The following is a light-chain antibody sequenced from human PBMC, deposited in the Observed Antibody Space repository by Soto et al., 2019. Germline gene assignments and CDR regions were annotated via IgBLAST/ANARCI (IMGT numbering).Light chain of an antibody. V-gene: IGKV3-20*01. CDR3: QQYGTSPRT. CDR1: QSIGLA. Sequence: EIVLTQAPATLSLSPGERATLSCRASQSIGLAIAWYQHKPGQAPRVLIYGASIRATGIPDRFSGSGSETDFTLTISRLEPEDFAVYYCQQYGTSPRTFGQGTKVDIK. CDR2: GAS. J-gene: IGKJ1*01.